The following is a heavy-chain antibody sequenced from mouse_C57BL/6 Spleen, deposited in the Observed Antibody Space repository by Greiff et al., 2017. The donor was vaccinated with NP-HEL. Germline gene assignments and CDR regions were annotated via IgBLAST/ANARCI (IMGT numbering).Heavy chain of an antibody. V-gene: IGHV1-64*01. CDR2: IHPNSGST. CDR3: ARSVYGGGWYFDV. Sequence: VQLQQPGAELVKPGASVKLSCKASGYTFTSYWMHWVKQRPGQGLEWIGMIHPNSGSTNYNEKFKSKATLTVDKSSSTAYMQLSSLTSEDSAVYYCARSVYGGGWYFDVWGTGTTVTVSS. D-gene: IGHD1-1*01. J-gene: IGHJ1*03. CDR1: GYTFTSYW.